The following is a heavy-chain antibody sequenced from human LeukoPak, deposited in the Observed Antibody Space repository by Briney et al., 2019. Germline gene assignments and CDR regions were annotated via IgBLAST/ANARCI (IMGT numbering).Heavy chain of an antibody. V-gene: IGHV1-46*01. CDR2: INPSGGST. CDR3: ARGKDSSSWYWFAFDI. Sequence: ASVKVSCKASGYTFTGYYIHWVRQAPGQGLEWMGIINPSGGSTSYAQKFQGRVTMTRDMSTSTVYMELSSLRSEDTAVYYCARGKDSSSWYWFAFDIWGQGTMVTVSS. D-gene: IGHD6-13*01. CDR1: GYTFTGYY. J-gene: IGHJ3*02.